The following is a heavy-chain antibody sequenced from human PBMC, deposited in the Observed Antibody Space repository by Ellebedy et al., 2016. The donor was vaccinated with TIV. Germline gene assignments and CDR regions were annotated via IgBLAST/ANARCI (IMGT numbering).Heavy chain of an antibody. V-gene: IGHV4-31*01. Sequence: LRLSCTVSGCSISSGDDYWSWIRQHPGKGLEWIGFIYDSGSTYYNPSLKSLLTISVDTSKNQISLKMSSVSAADTAIYYCARGDSYYGSLKMDVWGQGTTVTVSS. CDR3: ARGDSYYGSLKMDV. CDR1: GCSISSGDDY. D-gene: IGHD3-10*01. CDR2: IYDSGST. J-gene: IGHJ6*02.